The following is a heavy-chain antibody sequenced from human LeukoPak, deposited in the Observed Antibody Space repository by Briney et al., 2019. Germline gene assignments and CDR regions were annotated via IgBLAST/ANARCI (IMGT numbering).Heavy chain of an antibody. CDR1: GFTFSSYS. V-gene: IGHV3-48*04. CDR2: IRSSGSTI. CDR3: TRDPEALDY. Sequence: PGGSLRLSCAASGFTFSSYSMNWVRQAPGKGLEWVSYIRSSGSTIYYADSVKGRFTISRDNARNSLYLQMNSLRAEDTAVYYCTRDPEALDYWGQGTLVTVSS. J-gene: IGHJ4*02.